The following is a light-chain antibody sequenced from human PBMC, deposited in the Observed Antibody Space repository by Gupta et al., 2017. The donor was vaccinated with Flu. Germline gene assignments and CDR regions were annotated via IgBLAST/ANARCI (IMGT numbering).Light chain of an antibody. CDR3: QQDSSSYS. CDR1: QNVSIW. Sequence: DIQMTQSPSTLSTSVGDRVSITCRASQNVSIWLAWYQQRPGKAPKLLIYRTSRLETGVPSRFSGRGSGTEFTLTISSLQPDDFASYYWQQDSSSYSFGQGTKLEIK. CDR2: RTS. J-gene: IGKJ2*03. V-gene: IGKV1-5*03.